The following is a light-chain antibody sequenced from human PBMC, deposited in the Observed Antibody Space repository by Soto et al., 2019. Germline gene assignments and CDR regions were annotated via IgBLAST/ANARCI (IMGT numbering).Light chain of an antibody. V-gene: IGLV2-8*01. CDR3: SSYAGTTNYV. J-gene: IGLJ1*01. Sequence: QSALTQPPSASGSPGQSVTISCTGTSSDVGAYDYVSWHQQHPGKAPKVIIYGVNKRPSGVPDRFSGSKSGNTASLTVSGLQAEDEADYYCSSYAGTTNYVFGIGTKLTVL. CDR1: SSDVGAYDY. CDR2: GVN.